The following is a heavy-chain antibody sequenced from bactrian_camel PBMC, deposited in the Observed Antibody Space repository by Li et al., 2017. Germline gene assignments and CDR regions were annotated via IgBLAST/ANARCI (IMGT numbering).Heavy chain of an antibody. CDR3: AAYSRSEGWGLPGHPFNSHVYNY. CDR1: GHTYSNNC. Sequence: VQLVESGGGSVQAGGSLRLSCTISGHTYSNNCMGWFRQAPGKERERVALIRTRGDGISYADSVQGRFTISHDFAENTLYLQMNSVIPEDTAMYYCAAYSRSEGWGLPGHPFNSHVYNYWGQGTQVTVS. D-gene: IGHD5*01. V-gene: IGHV3S54*01. J-gene: IGHJ4*01. CDR2: IRTRGDGI.